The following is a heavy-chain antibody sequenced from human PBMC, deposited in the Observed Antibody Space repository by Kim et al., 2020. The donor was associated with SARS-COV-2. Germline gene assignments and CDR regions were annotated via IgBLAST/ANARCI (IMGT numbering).Heavy chain of an antibody. CDR1: GFTFSSYS. V-gene: IGHV3-21*01. CDR3: ARENTVTFYFDY. CDR2: ISSSSYI. Sequence: GGSLRLSCAASGFTFSSYSMNWVRQAPGKGLEWVSSISSSSYIYYADSVKGRFTISRDNAKNSLYLQMNSLRAEDTAVYYCARENTVTFYFDYWGQGTLVTVSS. D-gene: IGHD4-17*01. J-gene: IGHJ4*02.